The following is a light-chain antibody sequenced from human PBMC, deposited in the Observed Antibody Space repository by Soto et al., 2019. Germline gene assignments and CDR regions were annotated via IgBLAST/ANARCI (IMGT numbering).Light chain of an antibody. V-gene: IGKV3-20*01. Sequence: EVVLTQSPGILSLSPGVRASLSCGASQSLSSNFLAWYQQKPGQAPRLLIYGASSRATGIPDRFSGTGSETDFTLTINRLEPEDFAVYYCQQYENSPITFGQGTRLEIK. CDR1: QSLSSNF. J-gene: IGKJ5*01. CDR3: QQYENSPIT. CDR2: GAS.